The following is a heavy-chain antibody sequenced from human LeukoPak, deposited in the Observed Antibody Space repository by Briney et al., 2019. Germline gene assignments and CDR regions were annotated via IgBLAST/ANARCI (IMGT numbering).Heavy chain of an antibody. CDR1: GGTFSSYA. J-gene: IGHJ6*03. CDR2: IIPIFGTA. CDR3: ARGQEWLSPNYYYYYYMDV. Sequence: GASVKVSCKASGGTFSSYAISWVRQAPGQGLEWMGGIIPIFGTANYAQKLQGRVTITTDESTSTAYMELSSLRSEDTAVYYCARGQEWLSPNYYYYYYMDVWGKGTTVTVSS. D-gene: IGHD3-3*01. V-gene: IGHV1-69*05.